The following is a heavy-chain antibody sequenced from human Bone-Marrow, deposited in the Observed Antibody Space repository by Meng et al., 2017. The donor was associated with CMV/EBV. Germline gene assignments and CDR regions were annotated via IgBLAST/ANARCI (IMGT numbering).Heavy chain of an antibody. CDR2: ISSSSSYI. J-gene: IGHJ4*02. V-gene: IGHV3-21*01. D-gene: IGHD4-17*01. CDR1: GFTFSSYS. CDR3: ARHYGDYALDY. Sequence: GESLKISCAASGFTFSSYSMNWVRQAPGKGLEWVSSISSSSSYIYYADSVKGRFTISRDNAKNSLYLQMNSLRAEDTAVYYCARHYGDYALDYWGQGTLVTVSS.